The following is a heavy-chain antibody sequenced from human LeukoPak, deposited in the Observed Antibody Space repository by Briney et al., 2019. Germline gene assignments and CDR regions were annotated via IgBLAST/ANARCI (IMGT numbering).Heavy chain of an antibody. Sequence: GSLRLSCAASGFTFSSYSMNWVRQAPGKGLEWVSSISSSSSYIYYADSVKGRFAISRDNAKNSLYLQMNSLRADDTAVYYCARDRNNYYYMDVWGKGTTVTISS. CDR2: ISSSSSYI. J-gene: IGHJ6*03. CDR3: ARDRNNYYYMDV. D-gene: IGHD4-11*01. CDR1: GFTFSSYS. V-gene: IGHV3-21*01.